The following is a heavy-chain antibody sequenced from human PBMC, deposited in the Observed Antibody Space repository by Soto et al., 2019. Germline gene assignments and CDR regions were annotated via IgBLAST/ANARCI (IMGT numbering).Heavy chain of an antibody. D-gene: IGHD3-10*01. CDR2: INPSGGST. V-gene: IGHV1-46*01. CDR1: GYTFTSYA. Sequence: ASVKVSCKASGYTFTSYAMHWVRQAPGQGLEWMGIINPSGGSTSYAQKFQGRVTMTRDTSTSTVYMELSSLRSEDTAVYYCAIPSMVRGVLAYLDYWGQGTLVTVSS. J-gene: IGHJ4*02. CDR3: AIPSMVRGVLAYLDY.